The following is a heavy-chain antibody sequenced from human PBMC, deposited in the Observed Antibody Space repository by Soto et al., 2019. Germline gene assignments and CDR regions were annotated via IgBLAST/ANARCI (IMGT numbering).Heavy chain of an antibody. J-gene: IGHJ5*01. CDR1: VYSFHNSG. D-gene: IGHD1-1*01. CDR3: SKNGTTWFAS. Sequence: QVQLVQSGPELKKPGASVKVSCKTSVYSFHNSGISWVRQAPGQGLEWMGWISVFNGYAHSAQKFQGRVIMTADTFTSTAYMELRGLRSDDTAMYYCSKNGTTWFASWGQGTPVTVSS. V-gene: IGHV1-18*01. CDR2: ISVFNGYA.